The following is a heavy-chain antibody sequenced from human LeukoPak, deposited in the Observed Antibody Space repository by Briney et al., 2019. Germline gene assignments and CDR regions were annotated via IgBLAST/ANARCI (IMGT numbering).Heavy chain of an antibody. J-gene: IGHJ4*02. D-gene: IGHD5-12*01. V-gene: IGHV4-59*01. CDR3: ARGPDELTSGYPGLIDY. CDR1: GGSISSYY. CDR2: IYYSGST. Sequence: SETLSLTCTVSGGSISSYYWSWIRQPPGKGLEWIGYIYYSGSTNYNPSLKSQVTISVDTSKNQFSLKLSSVTAADTAVYYCARGPDELTSGYPGLIDYWGQGTLVTVSS.